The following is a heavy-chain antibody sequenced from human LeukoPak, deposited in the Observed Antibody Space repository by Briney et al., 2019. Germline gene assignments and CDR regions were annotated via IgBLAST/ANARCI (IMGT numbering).Heavy chain of an antibody. D-gene: IGHD3-22*01. CDR1: GFTFSSYA. V-gene: IGHV3-23*01. J-gene: IGHJ4*02. CDR3: AKGSPPSNYYDSSGYPYYFDY. Sequence: GGSLRLSCAASGFTFSSYAMSWVRQAPGKGLEWVSAISGSGGSTYYADSVKGRFTISRDNSKNTLYLQMNSLRAEDTAVYYCAKGSPPSNYYDSSGYPYYFDYWGQGTLVTVSS. CDR2: ISGSGGST.